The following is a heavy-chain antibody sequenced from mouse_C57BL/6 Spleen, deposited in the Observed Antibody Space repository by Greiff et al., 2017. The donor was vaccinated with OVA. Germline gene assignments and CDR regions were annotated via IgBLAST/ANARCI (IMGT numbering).Heavy chain of an antibody. CDR3: ARALIYDGYYWFAY. Sequence: EVKVEESGGGLVKPGGSLKLSCAASGFTFSSYAMSWVRQTPEKRLEWVATISDGGSYTYYPDNVKGRFTISRDNAKNNLYLQMSHLKSEDTAMYYCARALIYDGYYWFAYWGQGTLVTVSA. V-gene: IGHV5-4*03. CDR2: ISDGGSYT. CDR1: GFTFSSYA. J-gene: IGHJ3*01. D-gene: IGHD2-3*01.